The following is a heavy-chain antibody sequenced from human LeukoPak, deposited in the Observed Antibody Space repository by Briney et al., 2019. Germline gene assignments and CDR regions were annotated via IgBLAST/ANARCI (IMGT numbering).Heavy chain of an antibody. Sequence: GGSLRLSCAASGFTFSSYAMSWVRQAPGKGLEWVSAISGSGGSTYYADSVKGRFTISRDNSKNTLHLQMKRLRAEDTAVYYRVKEIAVAGTGFADYWGQGTLVTVSS. D-gene: IGHD6-19*01. V-gene: IGHV3-23*01. CDR3: VKEIAVAGTGFADY. CDR1: GFTFSSYA. J-gene: IGHJ4*02. CDR2: ISGSGGST.